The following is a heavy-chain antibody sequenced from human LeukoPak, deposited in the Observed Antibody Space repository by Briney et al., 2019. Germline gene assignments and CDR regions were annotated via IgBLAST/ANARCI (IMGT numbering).Heavy chain of an antibody. CDR3: ARDDYRGVTNFDP. J-gene: IGHJ5*02. CDR1: GGSISPYF. V-gene: IGHV4-59*01. D-gene: IGHD3-10*01. Sequence: PSETLCLTCAVSGGSISPYFWSWIRQPPGKGLEWIGYISYTGNTNYNPSLKSRVTISVDTSKNQCSLQLTSVTAADTAVYYCARDDYRGVTNFDPWGQGTLVTVSS. CDR2: ISYTGNT.